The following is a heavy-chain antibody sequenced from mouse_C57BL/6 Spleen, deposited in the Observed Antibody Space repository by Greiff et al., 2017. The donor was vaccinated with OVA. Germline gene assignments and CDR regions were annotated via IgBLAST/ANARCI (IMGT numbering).Heavy chain of an antibody. D-gene: IGHD1-1*01. CDR1: GYSITSGYY. J-gene: IGHJ3*01. CDR2: ISYDGSN. V-gene: IGHV3-6*01. CDR3: ARAYYYGSSYASWFAY. Sequence: EVKLQESGPGLVKPSQSLSLTCSVTGYSITSGYYWNWIRQFPGNKLEWMGYISYDGSNNYNPSLKNRISITRDTSKNQFFLKLNSVTTEDTATXYCARAYYYGSSYASWFAYWGQGTLVTVSA.